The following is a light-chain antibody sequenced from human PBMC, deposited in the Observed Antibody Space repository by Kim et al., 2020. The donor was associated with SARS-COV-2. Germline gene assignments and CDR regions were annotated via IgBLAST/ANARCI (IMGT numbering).Light chain of an antibody. CDR1: QSISSW. V-gene: IGKV1-5*03. Sequence: ASVGERVTLTWRDSQSISSWLAWYQQNPGKAHKLLIYKASSLKSGVPSRFSGSRSGTEFTLTISSLQPDDFATYYCQQYNRYPYTLGQGTKLEI. CDR3: QQYNRYPYT. CDR2: KAS. J-gene: IGKJ2*01.